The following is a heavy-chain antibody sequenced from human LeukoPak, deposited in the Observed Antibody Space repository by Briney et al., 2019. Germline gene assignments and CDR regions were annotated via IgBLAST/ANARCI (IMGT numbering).Heavy chain of an antibody. V-gene: IGHV4-38-2*02. CDR1: GYSISSGYY. Sequence: SETLSLTCTVSGYSISSGYYWGWIRQPPGKGLEWIGSIYHSGSTYYNPSLESRVTISVDTSKNQFSLKLSSVTAADTAVYYCARELGRDYGDYEYAPYFDYWGQGSLVTVSS. CDR2: IYHSGST. J-gene: IGHJ4*02. CDR3: ARELGRDYGDYEYAPYFDY. D-gene: IGHD4-17*01.